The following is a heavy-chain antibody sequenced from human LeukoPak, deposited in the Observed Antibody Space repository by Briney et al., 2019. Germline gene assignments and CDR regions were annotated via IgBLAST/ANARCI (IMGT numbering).Heavy chain of an antibody. CDR3: ARVVAPYDILTYFDY. J-gene: IGHJ4*02. CDR2: ISYDGSNK. Sequence: GGSLRLSCAASGFTFSSYAMHWVRQAPGKGLEWVAVISYDGSNKYYADSVKGRFTISRDNSENTLYLQMNSLRAEDTAVYYCARVVAPYDILTYFDYWGQGTLVTVSS. D-gene: IGHD3-9*01. V-gene: IGHV3-30*04. CDR1: GFTFSSYA.